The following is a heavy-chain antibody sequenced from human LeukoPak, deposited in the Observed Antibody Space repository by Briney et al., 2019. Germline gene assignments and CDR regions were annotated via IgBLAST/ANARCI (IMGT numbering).Heavy chain of an antibody. D-gene: IGHD2-2*01. CDR1: GGFFNTYA. V-gene: IGHV1-69*06. Sequence: SVKVSCKASGGFFNTYAISWVRQAPGQGLDWMGGIIPMFGTTNYAQKFQGRVTMTEDTSSDTAYMELSSLRSEDTAVYYCATSRHSSSSGNYFYYYMDVWGKGTTVTVSS. J-gene: IGHJ6*03. CDR3: ATSRHSSSSGNYFYYYMDV. CDR2: IIPMFGTT.